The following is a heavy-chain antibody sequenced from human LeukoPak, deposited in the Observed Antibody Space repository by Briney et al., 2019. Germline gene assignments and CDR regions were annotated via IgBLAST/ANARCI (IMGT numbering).Heavy chain of an antibody. D-gene: IGHD1-26*01. CDR3: ARGQGATVPQVGKNWLDP. CDR1: IDSFTNYY. V-gene: IGHV4-34*01. Sequence: PSETLSLTCAVYIDSFTNYYWNWIRQTPGKGLECICEVNDSGGTNITPSPRSLVILSVDTSKNQFSLKLISVTAADTAVYYCARGQGATVPQVGKNWLDPWGQGTRVIASS. CDR2: VNDSGGT. J-gene: IGHJ5*02.